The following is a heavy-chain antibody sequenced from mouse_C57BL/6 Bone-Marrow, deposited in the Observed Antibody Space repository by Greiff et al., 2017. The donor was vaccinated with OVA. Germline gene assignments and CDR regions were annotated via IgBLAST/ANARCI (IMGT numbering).Heavy chain of an antibody. CDR3: ARGRYYSNYNFDY. CDR2: INPGSGGT. CDR1: GYAFTNYL. Sequence: QVQLQQSGAELVRPGTSVKVSCKASGYAFTNYLIEWVKQRPGQGLEWIGVINPGSGGTNYNEKFKGKATLTADKSSSTAYMQLSSLTSEVSAVYFCARGRYYSNYNFDYWGQGTTLTVSS. V-gene: IGHV1-54*01. D-gene: IGHD2-5*01. J-gene: IGHJ2*01.